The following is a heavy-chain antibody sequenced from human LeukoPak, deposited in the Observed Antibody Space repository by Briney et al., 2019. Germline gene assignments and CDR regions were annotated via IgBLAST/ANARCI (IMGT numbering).Heavy chain of an antibody. CDR3: ARDWDGYNGIDY. CDR1: GYTFTSYG. CDR2: ISAFNGNT. Sequence: ASVKVSCKAPGYTFTSYGLTWVRQAPGQGLEWMGWISAFNGNTNYAQKLQGRVTMTTDTSTSTAYMELRSLRSDDTAVYYCARDWDGYNGIDYWGQGTLVTVSS. V-gene: IGHV1-18*01. J-gene: IGHJ4*02. D-gene: IGHD5-24*01.